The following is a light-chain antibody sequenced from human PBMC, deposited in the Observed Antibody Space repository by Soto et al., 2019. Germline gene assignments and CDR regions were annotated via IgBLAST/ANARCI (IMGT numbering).Light chain of an antibody. J-gene: IGKJ4*01. CDR1: QRLLHNNGKTC. V-gene: IGKV2D-29*01. CDR3: MQSNLHPPT. CDR2: EVS. Sequence: VLTQPPLSLSITPRQPASSYCKSSQRLLHNNGKTCLYWYLQKAGQPPQLLIYEVSNRYCGVPDRFSGSGSGTDFTLKISRVQAEDVAIYYCMQSNLHPPTFGGGTKVDIK.